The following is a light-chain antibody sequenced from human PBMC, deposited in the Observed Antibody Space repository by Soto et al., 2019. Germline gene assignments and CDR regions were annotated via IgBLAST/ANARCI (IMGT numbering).Light chain of an antibody. V-gene: IGLV2-14*01. CDR2: EVS. CDR3: SSYTSSSTLV. J-gene: IGLJ1*01. CDR1: SSDVGGYNY. Sequence: QPVLTHPASVSGTPGQSITISCTGTSSDVGGYNYVSWYQQHPGKAPKLMIYEVSNRPSGVSNRFSSSKSGNTSSLTISALQAEDVADYYCSSYTSSSTLVFGTGTKGTVL.